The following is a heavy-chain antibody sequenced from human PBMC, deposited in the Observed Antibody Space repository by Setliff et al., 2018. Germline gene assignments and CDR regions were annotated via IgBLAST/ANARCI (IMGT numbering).Heavy chain of an antibody. CDR3: AXXPXQHYDSSGYSVNYYMDV. D-gene: IGHD3-22*01. CDR1: GASINSSTFF. Sequence: SETLSLTCIVSGASINSSTFFWGWIRQPPGKGLEWIGSIYYSGTTYYNPSVRSRVTIXXXTSKNQXXXXXXXXXXXXXXXXXXAXXPXQHYDSSGYSVNYYMDVWGKGTTVTVSS. J-gene: IGHJ6*03. CDR2: IYYSGTT. V-gene: IGHV4-39*01.